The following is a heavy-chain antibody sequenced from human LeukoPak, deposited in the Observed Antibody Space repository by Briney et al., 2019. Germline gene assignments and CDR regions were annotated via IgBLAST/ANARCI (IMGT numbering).Heavy chain of an antibody. Sequence: GGSLRLSCAASGFTFTSYWMTWVRQAPGKGLEWVANIKQDGSDKYYVDFVKGRFTISRDNANNSVCLQMDSLRAEDTAVYYCARLVFAYGRSFDSWGQGTVVTVSS. CDR1: GFTFTSYW. J-gene: IGHJ4*02. CDR3: ARLVFAYGRSFDS. D-gene: IGHD3-10*01. CDR2: IKQDGSDK. V-gene: IGHV3-7*04.